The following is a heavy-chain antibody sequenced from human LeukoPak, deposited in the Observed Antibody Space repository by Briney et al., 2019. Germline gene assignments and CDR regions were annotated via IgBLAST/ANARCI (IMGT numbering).Heavy chain of an antibody. CDR3: ARDGHSSGFDY. Sequence: GGSLRLSCAASGFTVSSNYMSWVRQAPGKGLEWVSVIYSGGGTYYADSVKDRFTISRDNSKNTLYLQMNSLRAEDTAVYYCARDGHSSGFDYWGQGTLVTVSS. V-gene: IGHV3-66*01. J-gene: IGHJ4*02. CDR2: IYSGGGT. CDR1: GFTVSSNY. D-gene: IGHD6-19*01.